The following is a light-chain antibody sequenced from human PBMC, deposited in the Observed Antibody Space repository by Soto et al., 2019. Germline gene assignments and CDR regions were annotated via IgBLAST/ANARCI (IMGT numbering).Light chain of an antibody. CDR3: QKYYSDPLT. CDR1: QGISSY. J-gene: IGKJ4*01. CDR2: AAS. Sequence: AIRMTQSPSSLSASTGDRVTITCRASQGISSYLAWYQQKPGKAPKLLIYAASTLQSGVPSRFSGSGSGTDFTLTISCLQSEDFATYYCQKYYSDPLTFGGGTKV. V-gene: IGKV1-8*01.